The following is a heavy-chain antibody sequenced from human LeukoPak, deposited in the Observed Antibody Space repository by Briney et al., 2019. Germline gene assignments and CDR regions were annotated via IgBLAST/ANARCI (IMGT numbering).Heavy chain of an antibody. Sequence: SETLSLTCAASGDSISSYYWSWIRQPPGKGLEWIGYIHSGGSTNCSPSLKSRVTISIDTSKSQLSLRVNSVTAADTAVYYCARSPRTTVTTYDYWGRGTLVTVSS. V-gene: IGHV4-59*01. CDR3: ARSPRTTVTTYDY. CDR1: GDSISSYY. J-gene: IGHJ4*02. CDR2: IHSGGST. D-gene: IGHD4-11*01.